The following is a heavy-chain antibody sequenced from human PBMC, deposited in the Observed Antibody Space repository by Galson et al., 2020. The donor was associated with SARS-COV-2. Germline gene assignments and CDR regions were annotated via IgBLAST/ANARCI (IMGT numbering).Heavy chain of an antibody. CDR3: ARDRVACSSTSCYSYYYYYGMDV. Sequence: SETLSLTCTVSGGSISSAGYYWTWIRQPAGKGLEWIGRIYTSGSTNYNPSLKSRVTISLDTSKIQFSLKLSSVTAADTAVYYCARDRVACSSTSCYSYYYYYGMDVWGQGTMVTVSS. CDR1: GGSISSAGYY. CDR2: IYTSGST. D-gene: IGHD2-2*01. J-gene: IGHJ6*02. V-gene: IGHV4-61*02.